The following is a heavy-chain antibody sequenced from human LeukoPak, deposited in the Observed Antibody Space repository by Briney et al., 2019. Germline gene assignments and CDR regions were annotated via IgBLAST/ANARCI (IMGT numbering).Heavy chain of an antibody. CDR2: INPNSGGT. J-gene: IGHJ6*03. Sequence: GASVKVSCKASGYTFTGYYMHWVRQAPGQGLEWMGWINPNSGGTNYAQKFQGRVTMTRDTSISTAYMELSRLRSDDTAVYYCARNTIFGVVHGTRYYYCYYMDVWGKGTTVTVSS. CDR1: GYTFTGYY. D-gene: IGHD3-3*01. V-gene: IGHV1-2*02. CDR3: ARNTIFGVVHGTRYYYCYYMDV.